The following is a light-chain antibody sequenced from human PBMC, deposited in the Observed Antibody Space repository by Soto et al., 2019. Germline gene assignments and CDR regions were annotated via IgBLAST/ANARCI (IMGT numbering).Light chain of an antibody. Sequence: DIQMTQSPSSLSASVGDRVTITCRASQSISSYLNWYQQKPGKAPKLLIYAASSLQSGVPSRFSGSGSGTDFTLTISSLQPEDFATYYCQQFNSYPHAFGGGTKVDIK. J-gene: IGKJ4*01. CDR1: QSISSY. V-gene: IGKV1-39*01. CDR3: QQFNSYPHA. CDR2: AAS.